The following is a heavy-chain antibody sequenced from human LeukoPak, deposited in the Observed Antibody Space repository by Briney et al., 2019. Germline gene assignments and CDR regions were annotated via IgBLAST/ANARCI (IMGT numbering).Heavy chain of an antibody. CDR1: GYTFTGYY. V-gene: IGHV1-2*02. CDR2: INPNSGGT. CDR3: ARDPSGIVVSINWFDP. J-gene: IGHJ5*02. D-gene: IGHD2-2*01. Sequence: ASVKISCKASGYTFTGYYMHWLRQAPGQGLEWMGWINPNSGGTNYAQKFQGRVTMTRDTSISTAYMELSRPRSDDTAEYYCARDPSGIVVSINWFDPWGQGTLVTVSS.